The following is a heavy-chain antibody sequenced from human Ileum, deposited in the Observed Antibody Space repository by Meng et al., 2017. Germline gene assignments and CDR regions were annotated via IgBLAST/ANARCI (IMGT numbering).Heavy chain of an antibody. Sequence: EVQLVVSGGDLVKPGVSMRLSCAVSGFTFSSYSMNWVRQAPGKGLEWVSTISSSSSYIYYADSLKGRFTISRDNAKNSLYLQMNSLRAEDTAVYYCARERQDNRWFDPWGQGTLVTVSS. J-gene: IGHJ5*02. V-gene: IGHV3-21*01. CDR1: GFTFSSYS. CDR2: ISSSSSYI. D-gene: IGHD1-1*01. CDR3: ARERQDNRWFDP.